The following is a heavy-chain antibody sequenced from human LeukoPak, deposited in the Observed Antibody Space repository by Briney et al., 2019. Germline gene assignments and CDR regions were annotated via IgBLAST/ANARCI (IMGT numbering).Heavy chain of an antibody. CDR2: ISWNSGSI. CDR1: GFTFDDYA. CDR3: ARHLGSVAADY. D-gene: IGHD6-19*01. V-gene: IGHV3-9*01. Sequence: GRSLRLSCAASGFTFDDYAMHWVRQAPGKGLEWVSGISWNSGSIGYADSVKGRFTISRDNAKNSLYLQMNSLRAEDTALYYCARHLGSVAADYWGQGTLVTVSS. J-gene: IGHJ4*02.